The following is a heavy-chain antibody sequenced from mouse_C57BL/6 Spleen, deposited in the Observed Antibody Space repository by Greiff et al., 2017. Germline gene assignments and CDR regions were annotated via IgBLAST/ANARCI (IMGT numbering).Heavy chain of an antibody. CDR1: GFNIKDDY. J-gene: IGHJ2*01. D-gene: IGHD2-12*01. CDR3: TTRLLSFDY. CDR2: IDPENGDT. V-gene: IGHV14-4*01. Sequence: EVMLVESGAELVRPGASVKLSCTASGFNIKDDYMHWVKQRPEQGLEWIGWIDPENGDTEYASKFQGKATITADTSSNTAYLQLSSLTSEDTAVYYCTTRLLSFDYWGQGTTLTVSS.